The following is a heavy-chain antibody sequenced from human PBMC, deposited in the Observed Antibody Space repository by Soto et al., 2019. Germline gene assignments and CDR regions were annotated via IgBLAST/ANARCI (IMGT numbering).Heavy chain of an antibody. V-gene: IGHV3-33*01. CDR1: GFSFSDSI. CDR2: ISTAHTNE. CDR3: ARGLIKYAGGEFDI. J-gene: IGHJ3*02. Sequence: GGSLRLSCTASGFSFSDSIIHWLRQAPGRGLEWVAVISTAHTNEAYAHSVRDRFIISRDNSMSTLFLQMNSLRAEDTAIYYCARGLIKYAGGEFDIRGPGTTVTVSS. D-gene: IGHD3-16*01.